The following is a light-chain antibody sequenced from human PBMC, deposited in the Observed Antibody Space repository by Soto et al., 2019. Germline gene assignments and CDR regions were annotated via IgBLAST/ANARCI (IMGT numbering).Light chain of an antibody. CDR3: QQYNSWWT. Sequence: DIQMTQSPSTLSALLGDRVTITCRPSQSISTWLAWYQQKPGKAPKLLIYKASNLESGVPSRFSGSGSGTEFTLTISSLQPDDFATYYCQQYNSWWTFGQGTKVEIK. J-gene: IGKJ1*01. V-gene: IGKV1-5*03. CDR2: KAS. CDR1: QSISTW.